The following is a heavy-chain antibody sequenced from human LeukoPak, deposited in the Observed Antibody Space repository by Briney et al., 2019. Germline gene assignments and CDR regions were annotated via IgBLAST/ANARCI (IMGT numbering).Heavy chain of an antibody. CDR1: GFTFSGSA. CDR3: TRLSGIVGATRS. CDR2: IRSKANSYAT. J-gene: IGHJ3*01. Sequence: GGSLRPSCAASGFTFSGSAMHWVRQASGKGLEWVGRIRSKANSYATAYAASVKGRFTISRDDSKNTAYLQMNSLKTEDTAVYYCTRLSGIVGATRSWGQGTMVTVSS. V-gene: IGHV3-73*01. D-gene: IGHD1-26*01.